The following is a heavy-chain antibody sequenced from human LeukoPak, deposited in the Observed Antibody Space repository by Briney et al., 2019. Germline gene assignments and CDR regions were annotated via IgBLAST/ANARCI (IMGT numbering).Heavy chain of an antibody. CDR2: IFYSGST. D-gene: IGHD1-26*01. V-gene: IGHV4-30-4*08. CDR1: GGSISSGDYY. Sequence: PSETLSLTCTVSGGSISSGDYYWSWIRQPPGKGLEWIGYIFYSGSTYYNPSLKGRVTISVDTSKNQFSLKLSSVTDADTAVYFCARGGGGGGAYDYWGQGTLVTVSS. CDR3: ARGGGGGGAYDY. J-gene: IGHJ4*02.